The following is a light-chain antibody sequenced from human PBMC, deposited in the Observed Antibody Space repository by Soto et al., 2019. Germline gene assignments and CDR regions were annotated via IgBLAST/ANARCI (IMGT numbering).Light chain of an antibody. CDR1: KLGDKY. V-gene: IGLV3-1*01. CDR3: QVWDSRTVV. J-gene: IGLJ2*01. Sequence: SSELTQPPSVSVSPGQTASITCSGDKLGDKYACWYQQKPGQSPVLVIYQDSKRPSGIPERFSGSNSGNTATLTISGTQAMDEADYYCQVWDSRTVVFGVGKKLNVL. CDR2: QDS.